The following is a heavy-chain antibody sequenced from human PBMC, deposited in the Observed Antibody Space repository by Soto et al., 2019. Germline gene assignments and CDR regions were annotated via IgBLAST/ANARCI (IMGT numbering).Heavy chain of an antibody. Sequence: PSETLSLTCAVSGYSISSGWYWGWIRQPPGKGLEWIGNIHHSGTTYYNPSLRSRVTISIDTSKNLFSLKLNSVTAADTAVYYCARAGDTMVRGVIIMNYHGMDVWGQGTTVTVSS. CDR1: GYSISSGWY. J-gene: IGHJ6*02. D-gene: IGHD3-10*01. CDR3: ARAGDTMVRGVIIMNYHGMDV. CDR2: IHHSGTT. V-gene: IGHV4-38-2*01.